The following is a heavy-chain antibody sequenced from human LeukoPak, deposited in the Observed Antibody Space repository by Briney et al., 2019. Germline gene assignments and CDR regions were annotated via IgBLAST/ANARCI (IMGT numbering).Heavy chain of an antibody. Sequence: PSETLSLTCTVSGGSISRSSYYWGWIRQPPGKGLEWIGSIYYSGRTYYNPSLKSRVTVSVDTSKNQISLQLSSVTAADTAVYYCARDPDDYWYFDLWGRGTLVTVCS. CDR1: GGSISRSSYY. CDR2: IYYSGRT. J-gene: IGHJ2*01. CDR3: ARDPDDYWYFDL. V-gene: IGHV4-39*07.